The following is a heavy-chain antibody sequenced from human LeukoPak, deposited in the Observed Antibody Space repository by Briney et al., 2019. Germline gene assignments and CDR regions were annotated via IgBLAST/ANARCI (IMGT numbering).Heavy chain of an antibody. Sequence: ASVKVSCKASGYTFTSYGISWVRQAPGQGLEWMGWISAYNGNINYAQKLQGRVTMTTDTSTSTAYMELRSLRSDDTAVYYCARASSSKNSITIFGVVLRGYWFDPWGQGTLVTVSS. J-gene: IGHJ5*02. D-gene: IGHD3-3*01. CDR2: ISAYNGNI. CDR1: GYTFTSYG. V-gene: IGHV1-18*01. CDR3: ARASSSKNSITIFGVVLRGYWFDP.